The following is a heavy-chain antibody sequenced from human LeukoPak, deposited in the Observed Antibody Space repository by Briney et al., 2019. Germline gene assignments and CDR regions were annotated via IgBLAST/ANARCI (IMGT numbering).Heavy chain of an antibody. CDR3: SRDVKNTFDY. J-gene: IGHJ4*02. CDR1: GFTFRNYE. CDR2: IDGSGSTM. V-gene: IGHV3-48*03. Sequence: GGSLRLSCAASGFTFRNYELIWVRQAPGKGLEFVSYIDGSGSTMYYADSVKGRFTISRDNTKNSVFLQMNSLRAEDTAVYYCSRDVKNTFDYWGQGTLVTVSS.